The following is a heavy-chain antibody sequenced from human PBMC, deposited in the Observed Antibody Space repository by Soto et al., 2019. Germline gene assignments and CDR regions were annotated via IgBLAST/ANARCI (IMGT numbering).Heavy chain of an antibody. CDR2: ISYDGSNK. V-gene: IGHV3-30-3*01. J-gene: IGHJ6*02. CDR1: GFTFSSYA. D-gene: IGHD5-12*01. Sequence: QVQLVESGGGVVQPGRSLRLSCAASGFTFSSYAMHWVRQAPGKGLEWVAVISYDGSNKYYADSVKGRFTISRDNSKKTLYLQMTSLRAEDTAVYYCARDYYRFNSGYGFSMDVWGQGTTVTVSS. CDR3: ARDYYRFNSGYGFSMDV.